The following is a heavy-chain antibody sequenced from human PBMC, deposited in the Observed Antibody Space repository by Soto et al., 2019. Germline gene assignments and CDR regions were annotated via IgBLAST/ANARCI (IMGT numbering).Heavy chain of an antibody. CDR2: ISFDGSRK. Sequence: QVQLVESGGGLVQPGRSLRLSCAASGFSFSTYGMHWVRQAQGKGLEGVAIISFDGSRKHYVDSIRGRFIISRDNSGNTVDLQMNILSAEDTAVYFCAKDVHPGRDNYHSGADSWGQGVLVTVSS. J-gene: IGHJ4*02. CDR1: GFSFSTYG. V-gene: IGHV3-30*18. CDR3: AKDVHPGRDNYHSGADS. D-gene: IGHD3-3*01.